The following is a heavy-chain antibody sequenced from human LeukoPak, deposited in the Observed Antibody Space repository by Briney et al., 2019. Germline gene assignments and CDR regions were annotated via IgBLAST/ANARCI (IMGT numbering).Heavy chain of an antibody. D-gene: IGHD2-2*01. CDR1: GGSFSGYY. J-gene: IGHJ2*01. Sequence: PSETLSLTCAVYGGSFSGYYWSWIRQPPGKGLEWIGYIYYSGSTNYNPSLKSRVTISVDASKNQFSLKLSSVTAADTAVYYCARSVRGYCSSTSCYPVWYFDLWGRGTLVTVSS. CDR2: IYYSGST. V-gene: IGHV4-59*01. CDR3: ARSVRGYCSSTSCYPVWYFDL.